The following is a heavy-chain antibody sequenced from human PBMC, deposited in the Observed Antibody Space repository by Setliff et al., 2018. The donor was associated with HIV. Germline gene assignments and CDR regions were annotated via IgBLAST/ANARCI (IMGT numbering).Heavy chain of an antibody. CDR2: IGTNSGYT. CDR1: DDTFTTYG. D-gene: IGHD2-21*01. CDR3: ARLSIPAYYYMDV. Sequence: ASVKVSCKSSDDTFTTYGINWVRQAPGQGLEYMGWIGTNSGYTNYAQKFQGRITLTTDTSASTAYLELRSLRSDDTAVYYCARLSIPAYYYMDVWGKGTTVTVSS. J-gene: IGHJ6*03. V-gene: IGHV1-18*01.